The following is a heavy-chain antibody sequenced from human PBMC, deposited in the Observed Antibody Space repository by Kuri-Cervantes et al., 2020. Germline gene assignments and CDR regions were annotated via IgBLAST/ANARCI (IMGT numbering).Heavy chain of an antibody. D-gene: IGHD3-16*02. CDR1: GFTFSSYG. V-gene: IGHV3-21*01. Sequence: GESLKISCAASGFTFSSYGMNWVRQAPGKGLEWVSSISSSSSYIYYADSVKGRFTISRDNAKNSLYLQMNSLRAEDTAVYYCARDKPWVTFGGVIVRTDAFDIWGQGTMVTVSS. J-gene: IGHJ3*02. CDR3: ARDKPWVTFGGVIVRTDAFDI. CDR2: ISSSSSYI.